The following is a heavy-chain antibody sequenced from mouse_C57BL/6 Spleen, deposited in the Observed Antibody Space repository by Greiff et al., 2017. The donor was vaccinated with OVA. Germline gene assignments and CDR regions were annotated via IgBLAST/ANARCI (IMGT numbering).Heavy chain of an antibody. CDR1: GYTFTGYW. CDR3: ARGALRWYFDV. Sequence: VQLQQSGAELMKPGASVKLSCKASGYTFTGYWIQWVKQRPGHGLEWIGAILPGSGSTNYNEKFKGKATFTADTSSNTAYMQLSSLTTEDAAIYYCARGALRWYFDVWGTGTTVTVSS. CDR2: ILPGSGST. V-gene: IGHV1-9*01. J-gene: IGHJ1*03.